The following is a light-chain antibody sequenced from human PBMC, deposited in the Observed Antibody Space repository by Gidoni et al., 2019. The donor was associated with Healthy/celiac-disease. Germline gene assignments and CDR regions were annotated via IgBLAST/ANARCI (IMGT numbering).Light chain of an antibody. CDR1: KLGEKY. V-gene: IGLV3-1*01. CDR2: QDS. CDR3: QEWDSSTAVV. Sequence: SYELTPPPPVSVSPGQTTSITCPGDKLGEKYACWYQQKPSQSPVLVIYQDSKRPSGIPERFSGSNYGNTATLTISGTQAMDEADDYCQEWDSSTAVVFGGGTKLTVL. J-gene: IGLJ2*01.